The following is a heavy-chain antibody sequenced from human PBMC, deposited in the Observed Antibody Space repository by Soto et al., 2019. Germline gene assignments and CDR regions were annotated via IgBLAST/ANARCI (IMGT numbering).Heavy chain of an antibody. V-gene: IGHV3-48*03. D-gene: IGHD4-17*01. CDR2: ISSRGSTI. Sequence: PGGSLRLSCAASGFTFSTYEMNWVRQAPGKGLEWVSYISSRGSTIKYADSVKGRFTISRDNARNSLYPQMNSLRGEDTAVYYCARVFDYGDYVRLAGGLDVWGQGTTVTVSS. CDR1: GFTFSTYE. CDR3: ARVFDYGDYVRLAGGLDV. J-gene: IGHJ6*02.